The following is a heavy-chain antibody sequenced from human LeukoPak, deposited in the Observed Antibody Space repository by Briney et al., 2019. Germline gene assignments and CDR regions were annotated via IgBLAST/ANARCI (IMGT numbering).Heavy chain of an antibody. Sequence: SETLSLTCTVSGGSISSSSYYWGWIRQPPGKGLEWIGSIYYSGSAYYNPSLKSRVTISVDTSKNQFSLKLSSVTAADTAVYYCARQIGRFLEWSKYYFDYWGQGTLVTVSS. CDR1: GGSISSSSYY. CDR3: ARQIGRFLEWSKYYFDY. J-gene: IGHJ4*02. V-gene: IGHV4-39*01. CDR2: IYYSGSA. D-gene: IGHD3-3*01.